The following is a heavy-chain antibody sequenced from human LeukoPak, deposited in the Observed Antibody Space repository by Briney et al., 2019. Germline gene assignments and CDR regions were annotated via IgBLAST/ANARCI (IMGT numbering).Heavy chain of an antibody. CDR2: MNPNRGQT. J-gene: IGHJ4*02. CDR1: GYGFTSYD. D-gene: IGHD4-17*01. Sequence: ASVKVSCKASGYGFTSYDINWVRQAPGQGLEWMGWMNPNRGQTGYAQKFQGRVTMTRDTSTNTAYLELSSLRSEDTAVYYCARERTTVTTSSYFDYWGQGTLVTVSS. V-gene: IGHV1-8*02. CDR3: ARERTTVTTSSYFDY.